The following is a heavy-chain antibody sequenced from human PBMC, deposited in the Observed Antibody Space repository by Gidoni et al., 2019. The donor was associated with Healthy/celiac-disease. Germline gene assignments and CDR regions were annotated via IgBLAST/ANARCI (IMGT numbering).Heavy chain of an antibody. J-gene: IGHJ4*02. CDR1: GYTFTSYY. CDR3: ARETLLDSGSLHY. V-gene: IGHV1-46*04. D-gene: IGHD6-19*01. Sequence: QVQLVQSGAEVKKPGASVKVSCKASGYTFTSYYMHWVRQAPGPGPEWMGIINPSGGSTSYAQKLQGRVTMTRDTSTSTVYMELSSLRSEDTAVYYCARETLLDSGSLHYWGQGTLVTVSA. CDR2: INPSGGST.